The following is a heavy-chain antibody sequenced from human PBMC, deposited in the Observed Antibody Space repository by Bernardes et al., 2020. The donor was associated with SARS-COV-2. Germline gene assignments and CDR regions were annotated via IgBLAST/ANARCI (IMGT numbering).Heavy chain of an antibody. CDR2: IYSGGST. Sequence: GSLRLSCAASGFTFSGYTMGWVRRAPGKGLEWVSVIYSGGSTYYADSVKGRFTISRDNSKNTLYLQMNSLRAEDTAVYYCARGAYYYYGMDVWGQGTTVTVSS. J-gene: IGHJ6*02. CDR3: ARGAYYYYGMDV. CDR1: GFTFSGYT. V-gene: IGHV3-66*01.